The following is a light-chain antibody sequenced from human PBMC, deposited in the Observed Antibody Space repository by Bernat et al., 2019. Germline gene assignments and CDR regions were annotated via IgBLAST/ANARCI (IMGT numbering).Light chain of an antibody. CDR3: FLSYTSARGV. J-gene: IGLJ2*01. Sequence: QAVVTQEPSLTVSPGGTVTLTCASSTGAVTSGHYPYWFQQKPGQAPRTRIYDTSNKHSWTPARFSGSLLGGKAALTLSGAQPEDEADYYCFLSYTSARGVFGGGTKLTVL. V-gene: IGLV7-46*01. CDR1: TGAVTSGHY. CDR2: DTS.